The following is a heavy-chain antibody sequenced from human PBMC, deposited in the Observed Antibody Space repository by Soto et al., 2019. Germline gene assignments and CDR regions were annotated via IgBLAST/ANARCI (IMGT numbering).Heavy chain of an antibody. CDR2: ISASNGNT. D-gene: IGHD6-19*01. CDR3: ARRTSTSGWRHYFDY. V-gene: IGHV1-18*01. CDR1: GYTFATYG. J-gene: IGHJ4*02. Sequence: ASVKVSCKASGYTFATYGFSWVRQAPGQGLEWMGWISASNGNTNYAQKLRGRVTMTTDTSTSTAYMELRSLRSDDTAVYYCARRTSTSGWRHYFDYWGQGALVTVSS.